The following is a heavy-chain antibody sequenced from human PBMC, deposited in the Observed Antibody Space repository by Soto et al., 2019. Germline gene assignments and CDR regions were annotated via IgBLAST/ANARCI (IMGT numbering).Heavy chain of an antibody. J-gene: IGHJ4*02. D-gene: IGHD6-13*01. V-gene: IGHV4-30-4*01. Sequence: ASETLSLTCTVSGGSISSGDYYWSWIRQPPGKGLEWIGYIYYSGSTYYNPSLKSRVTISVDTSKNQFSLKLSSVTAADTAVYYCARRYSSSWHPIVYWGQGTLVTVS. CDR2: IYYSGST. CDR3: ARRYSSSWHPIVY. CDR1: GGSISSGDYY.